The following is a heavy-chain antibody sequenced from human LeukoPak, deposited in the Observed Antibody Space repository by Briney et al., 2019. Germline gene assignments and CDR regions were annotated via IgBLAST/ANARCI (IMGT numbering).Heavy chain of an antibody. D-gene: IGHD2-2*01. J-gene: IGHJ5*02. CDR3: ARLMVVPPGDWFDP. V-gene: IGHV4-59*08. CDR1: GGPISVYY. CDR2: IYYSGST. Sequence: SETLSLTCTVSGGPISVYYWSWIRQSPGKGLEWIGYIYYSGSTKYNPSLKGRVTTSIDTSKNQFSLKLSSVTAADTAVYYCARLMVVPPGDWFDPWGQGTLVTVSS.